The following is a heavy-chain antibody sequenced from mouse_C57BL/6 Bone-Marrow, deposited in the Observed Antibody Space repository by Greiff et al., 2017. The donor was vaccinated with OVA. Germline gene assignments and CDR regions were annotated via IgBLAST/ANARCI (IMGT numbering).Heavy chain of an antibody. Sequence: VQLQQSGAELARPGASVKLSCKASGYTFTSYGISWVKQRTGQGLEWIGEIYPRSGNTYYNEKFKGKATLTADKSSSTAYMELRSLTSEDSAVYFCAYYGSSYRYFDVWGTGTTVTVSS. J-gene: IGHJ1*03. CDR2: IYPRSGNT. V-gene: IGHV1-81*01. CDR3: AYYGSSYRYFDV. CDR1: GYTFTSYG. D-gene: IGHD1-1*01.